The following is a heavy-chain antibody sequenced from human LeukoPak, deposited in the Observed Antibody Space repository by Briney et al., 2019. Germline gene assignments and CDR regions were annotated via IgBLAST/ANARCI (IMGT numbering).Heavy chain of an antibody. CDR1: GGSISNYY. J-gene: IGHJ5*02. Sequence: SETLSLTCTVSGGSISNYYWSLIRQPPGKGLEWIGYIYYSGSTNYNPSLKSRVTISVDTSKNQFSLKLSSVTAADTAVYYCARGGGYPFNWFDPWGQGTLVTVSS. CDR3: ARGGGYPFNWFDP. CDR2: IYYSGST. V-gene: IGHV4-59*01. D-gene: IGHD2-15*01.